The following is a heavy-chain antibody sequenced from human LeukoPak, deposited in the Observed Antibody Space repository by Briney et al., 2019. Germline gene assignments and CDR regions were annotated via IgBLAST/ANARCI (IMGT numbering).Heavy chain of an antibody. D-gene: IGHD3-3*01. V-gene: IGHV3-23*01. Sequence: GGTLRLSCAASGFTSSSYAMSWVREAAGKGLEEVSAISGSGCSPYYADSGKGRFPISRDNSKNTLYLQMNSLRAEDTAVYYCAKARLSVRFLEWLLYFDYWGQGTLVTVSS. CDR1: GFTSSSYA. CDR2: ISGSGCSP. CDR3: AKARLSVRFLEWLLYFDY. J-gene: IGHJ4*02.